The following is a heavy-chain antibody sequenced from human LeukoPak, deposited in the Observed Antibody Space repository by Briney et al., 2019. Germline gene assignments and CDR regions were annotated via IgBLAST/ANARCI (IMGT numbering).Heavy chain of an antibody. CDR2: ISGSGGST. CDR3: ARVSYSSGWYSFDP. Sequence: GGSLRLSCAASGFTFSSYAMSWVRQAPGKGLEWVSAISGSGGSTYYADSVKGRFTISRDNAKNSLYLQMNSLRAEDTAVYYCARVSYSSGWYSFDPWGQGTLVTVSS. V-gene: IGHV3-23*01. J-gene: IGHJ5*02. CDR1: GFTFSSYA. D-gene: IGHD6-19*01.